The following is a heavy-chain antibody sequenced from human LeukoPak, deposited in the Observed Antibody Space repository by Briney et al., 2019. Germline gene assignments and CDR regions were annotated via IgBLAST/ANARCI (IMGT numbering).Heavy chain of an antibody. CDR1: GFTFSSYG. CDR2: IRYDGSNK. CDR3: AKDLGIVGATDPDY. J-gene: IGHJ4*01. V-gene: IGHV3-30*02. D-gene: IGHD1-26*01. Sequence: GGSLRLSCAASGFTFSSYGMHWVRQAPGEGLEWVAFIRYDGSNKYYADSVKGRFTISRDNSKNTLYLQMNSMRAQDTAVYYCAKDLGIVGATDPDYWGHGTLVTVSS.